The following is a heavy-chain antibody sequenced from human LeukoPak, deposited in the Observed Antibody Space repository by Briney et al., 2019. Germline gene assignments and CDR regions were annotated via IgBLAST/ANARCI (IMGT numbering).Heavy chain of an antibody. J-gene: IGHJ3*02. CDR2: INPNSGGT. CDR1: GYTFTGYY. D-gene: IGHD3-22*01. Sequence: ASVKVSCKASGYTFTGYYMHLVRQAPGQGLEWMGWINPNSGGTNYAQKFQGRVTMTRDTSISTAYMELSRLRSDDTAVYYCARAVKYYYGSSGLNASDIWGQGTMVTVSS. V-gene: IGHV1-2*02. CDR3: ARAVKYYYGSSGLNASDI.